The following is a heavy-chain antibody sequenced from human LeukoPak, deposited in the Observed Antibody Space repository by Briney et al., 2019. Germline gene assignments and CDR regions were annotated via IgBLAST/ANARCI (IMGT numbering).Heavy chain of an antibody. CDR3: ARAWITMVRGFDY. J-gene: IGHJ4*02. CDR2: INAGNGNT. D-gene: IGHD3-10*01. Sequence: GWINAGNGNTKYSQKFQGRVTITRDTSASTAYMELSSLRSEDTAVYYCARAWITMVRGFDYWGQGTLVTVSS. V-gene: IGHV1-3*01.